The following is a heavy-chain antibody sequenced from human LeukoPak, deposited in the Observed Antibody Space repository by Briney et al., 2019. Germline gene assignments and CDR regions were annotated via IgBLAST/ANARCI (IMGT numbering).Heavy chain of an antibody. J-gene: IGHJ5*02. CDR1: GGSVSSGSYY. CDR3: ARGFSGYSGYDYYWFDP. Sequence: PSETLSLTCTVSGGSVSSGSYYWSWIRQPPGKGLEWIGYIYYSGSTNYNPSLKSRVTISVDTSKNQFSLKLSSVTAADTAVYYCARGFSGYSGYDYYWFDPWGQGTLVTVSS. D-gene: IGHD5-12*01. V-gene: IGHV4-61*01. CDR2: IYYSGST.